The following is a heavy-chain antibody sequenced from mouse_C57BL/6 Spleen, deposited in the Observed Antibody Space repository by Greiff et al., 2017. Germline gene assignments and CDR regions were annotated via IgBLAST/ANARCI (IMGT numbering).Heavy chain of an antibody. Sequence: EVQLQKSGPELVKPGASVKIPCKASGYTFTDYNMDWVKQSHGKSLEWIGDINPNNGGTIYNQKFKGKATLTVDKSSSTAYMELRSLTSEDTAVYYCARDYYGSRGYFDVWGTGTTVTVSS. V-gene: IGHV1-18*01. J-gene: IGHJ1*03. CDR1: GYTFTDYN. CDR3: ARDYYGSRGYFDV. CDR2: INPNNGGT. D-gene: IGHD1-1*01.